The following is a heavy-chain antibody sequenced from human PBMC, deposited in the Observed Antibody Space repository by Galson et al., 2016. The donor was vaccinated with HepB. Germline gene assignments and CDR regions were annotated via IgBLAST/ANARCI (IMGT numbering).Heavy chain of an antibody. J-gene: IGHJ3*02. V-gene: IGHV6-1*01. CDR3: ARHRGVMSKNDAFDI. Sequence: CAISGDSVSSNSAAWSWIRQSPSRGLEWLGRTYYRSKWYNDYALSVRGRIAINPDTAKNQFSLQLNSVTPEDTAVYYFARHRGVMSKNDAFDIWGQGTMVTVS. CDR2: TYYRSKWYN. CDR1: GDSVSSNSAA. D-gene: IGHD3-10*01.